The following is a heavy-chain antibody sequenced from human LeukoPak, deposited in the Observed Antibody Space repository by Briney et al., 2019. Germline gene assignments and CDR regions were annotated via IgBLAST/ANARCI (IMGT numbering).Heavy chain of an antibody. CDR3: ARQFVSCSSTSCYKDYYYYMDV. D-gene: IGHD2-2*02. J-gene: IGHJ6*03. Sequence: GESLKISCKGSGYSFTSYWIGWVRQMPGKGLEWMGIIYPGDSDTRYSPSFQGQVTISADKSISTAYLQWSSLKASDTAMYHCARQFVSCSSTSCYKDYYYYMDVWGKGTTVTVSS. CDR2: IYPGDSDT. V-gene: IGHV5-51*01. CDR1: GYSFTSYW.